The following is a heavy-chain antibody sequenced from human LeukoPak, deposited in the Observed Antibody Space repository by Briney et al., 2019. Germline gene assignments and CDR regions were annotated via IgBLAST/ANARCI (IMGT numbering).Heavy chain of an antibody. V-gene: IGHV4-61*01. J-gene: IGHJ3*01. Sequence: SETLSLTCTVSGGSISSSSYYWSWIRQPPGKGLEWIGYIYYSGSTKYNPYLKSRVTIPIDTSKNQFSLKLSSVTAADTALYYCARGTGAYYYLWGQGTMVTVSS. D-gene: IGHD3-22*01. CDR3: ARGTGAYYYL. CDR2: IYYSGST. CDR1: GGSISSSSYY.